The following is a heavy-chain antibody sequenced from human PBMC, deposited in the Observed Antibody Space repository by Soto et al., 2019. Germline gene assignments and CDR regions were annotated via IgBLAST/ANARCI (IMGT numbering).Heavy chain of an antibody. CDR1: GGSISSSNW. CDR3: ARRWGEGRVDY. CDR2: IYHSGNT. J-gene: IGHJ4*02. V-gene: IGHV4-4*02. Sequence: QVQLQESGPGLVKPSGTLSLTCAVSGGSISSSNWWSWVRQPPGKGLEWIGEIYHSGNTNYNPSLKSRVTMAVDKSRNQVSLKPSSVTAADTAVYYCARRWGEGRVDYWGQGTLVTVSS. D-gene: IGHD3-10*01.